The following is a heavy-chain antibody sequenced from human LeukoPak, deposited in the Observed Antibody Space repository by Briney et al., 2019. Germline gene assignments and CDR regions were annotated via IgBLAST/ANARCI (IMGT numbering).Heavy chain of an antibody. D-gene: IGHD1-26*01. CDR2: IDWDDDK. Sequence: SGPTLVNPTQTLTLTCTFSGFSLSTSGMCVSWIRQPPGKALEWLARIDWDDDKYYSTSLKTRLAISKDTSKNQVVLTMTNMDPVDTATYYCARIRTLGYSGFYGMDVWGQGTTVTVSS. CDR1: GFSLSTSGMC. CDR3: ARIRTLGYSGFYGMDV. V-gene: IGHV2-70*11. J-gene: IGHJ6*02.